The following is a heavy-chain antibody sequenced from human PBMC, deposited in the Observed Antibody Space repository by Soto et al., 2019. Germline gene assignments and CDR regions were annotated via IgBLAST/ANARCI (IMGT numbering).Heavy chain of an antibody. CDR2: ISYDGSNK. CDR3: ARSPSAVVTPYYFDY. Sequence: QVQLVESGGGVVQPGRSLRLSCAASGFTFSSYAIYWVRQAPGKGLEWVAIISYDGSNKYYADSVKGRFTISRDNSMNTVYLQMNSLRAEDTAVYYCARSPSAVVTPYYFDYWGQGTLVSVSS. CDR1: GFTFSSYA. D-gene: IGHD2-21*02. J-gene: IGHJ4*02. V-gene: IGHV3-30*04.